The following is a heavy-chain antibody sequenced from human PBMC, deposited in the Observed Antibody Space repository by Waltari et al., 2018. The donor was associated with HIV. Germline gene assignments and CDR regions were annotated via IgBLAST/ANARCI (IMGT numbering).Heavy chain of an antibody. CDR2: ISHSGST. V-gene: IGHV4-34*01. Sequence: QLQLQQWGAGLLKPSETLSLTCAAHGWSFTGYYWTWVRQPPGKGLEWIGEISHSGSTNYNPSLKSRVTISLDASRNQFSLKLTSVTAADTAVFYCARCKKVAIVAAGNYNWFDPWGQGTLVTVSS. D-gene: IGHD2-15*01. CDR3: ARCKKVAIVAAGNYNWFDP. CDR1: GWSFTGYY. J-gene: IGHJ5*02.